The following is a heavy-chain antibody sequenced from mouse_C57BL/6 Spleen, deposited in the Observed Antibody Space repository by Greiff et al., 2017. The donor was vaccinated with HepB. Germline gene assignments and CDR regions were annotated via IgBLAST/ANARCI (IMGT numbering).Heavy chain of an antibody. Sequence: LVESGAELMKPGASVKLSCKATGYTFTGYWIEWVKQRPGHGLEWIGEILPGSGSTNYNEKFKGKATFTADTSSNTAYMQLSSLTTEDSAIYYCARKWAYYSNYGYAMDYWGQGTSVTVSS. CDR3: ARKWAYYSNYGYAMDY. V-gene: IGHV1-9*01. CDR2: ILPGSGST. D-gene: IGHD2-5*01. J-gene: IGHJ4*01. CDR1: GYTFTGYW.